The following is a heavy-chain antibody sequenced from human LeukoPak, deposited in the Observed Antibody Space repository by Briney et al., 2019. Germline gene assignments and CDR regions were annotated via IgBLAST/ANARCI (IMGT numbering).Heavy chain of an antibody. V-gene: IGHV4-61*02. Sequence: SQTLSLTCTVSGGSISSGRNYWTWIRQPAGKGLEWIGRIYIFSGSTNYNPSLKSRVTISVDTSKNQFSLKLTSVTAADTAVYCARVDGSCSGGSCPSGNWFDPWGQGTLVTVSS. CDR2: IYIFSGST. D-gene: IGHD2-15*01. CDR1: GGSISSGRNY. CDR3: ARVDGSCSGGSCPSGNWFDP. J-gene: IGHJ5*02.